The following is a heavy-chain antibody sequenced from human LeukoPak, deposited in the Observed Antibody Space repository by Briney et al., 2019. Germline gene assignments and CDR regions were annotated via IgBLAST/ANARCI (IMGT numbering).Heavy chain of an antibody. J-gene: IGHJ4*02. D-gene: IGHD2-21*02. CDR3: AREGDLDFDY. CDR1: GFSFSSYN. CDR2: ITTSSSYT. Sequence: GGSLRLSCEASGFSFSSYNMDWVRQTPGKGLEWISSITTSSSYTFYADSVKGRFTISRDNARNSLYLQMNSLRAEDTAVYYCAREGDLDFDYWGQGTLVTVSS. V-gene: IGHV3-21*01.